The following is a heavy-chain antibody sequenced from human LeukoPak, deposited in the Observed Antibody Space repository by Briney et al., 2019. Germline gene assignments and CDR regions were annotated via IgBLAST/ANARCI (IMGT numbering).Heavy chain of an antibody. CDR2: ISGDSTYI. D-gene: IGHD1-1*01. V-gene: IGHV3-21*01. CDR1: GFTFASYS. CDR3: ARVSGRLERQSDLDY. J-gene: IGHJ4*02. Sequence: GGSLRLSCAASGFTFASYSMNWVRQAPGKGLEWVSSISGDSTYIYNAGSVKGRFTIARDNAQASLYLQMISLRADDTAVYYCARVSGRLERQSDLDYWGQGTLVIVSS.